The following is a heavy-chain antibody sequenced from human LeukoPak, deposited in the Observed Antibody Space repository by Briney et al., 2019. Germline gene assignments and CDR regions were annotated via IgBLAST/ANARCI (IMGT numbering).Heavy chain of an antibody. CDR1: GGSFSGYY. Sequence: SEALSLTCAVYGGSFSGYYWSWIRQPPGKGLEWIGEINHSGSTNYNPSLKSRVTISVDTSKNQFSLKLSSVTAADTAVYYCARNTYDYVWGSYLKNRSDYWGQGTLVTASS. J-gene: IGHJ4*02. CDR3: ARNTYDYVWGSYLKNRSDY. D-gene: IGHD3-16*01. CDR2: INHSGST. V-gene: IGHV4-34*01.